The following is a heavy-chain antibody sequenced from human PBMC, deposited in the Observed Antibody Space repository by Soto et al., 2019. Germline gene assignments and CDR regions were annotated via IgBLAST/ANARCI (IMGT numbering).Heavy chain of an antibody. CDR3: ARGSTSAAIYYGMDV. V-gene: IGHV3-33*01. D-gene: IGHD6-25*01. Sequence: GGSLRLSCAASGFTFSSYGMHWVRQAPGKGLEWVAVIWYDGSNKYYADSVKGRFTISRDNSKNTLYLQMNSLRAEDTAVYYCARGSTSAAIYYGMDVWGQGTTVTVSS. J-gene: IGHJ6*02. CDR1: GFTFSSYG. CDR2: IWYDGSNK.